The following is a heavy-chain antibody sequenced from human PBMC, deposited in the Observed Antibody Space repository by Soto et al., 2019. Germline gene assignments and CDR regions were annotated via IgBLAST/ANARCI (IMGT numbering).Heavy chain of an antibody. D-gene: IGHD5-12*01. CDR2: IWYDGSNK. CDR3: SRVAGGYGNWYFDL. CDR1: GFTFRSYG. J-gene: IGHJ2*01. Sequence: QVQLVESGGGVVQPGGSLGLSCSASGFTFRSYGRVWVRQAPGKGLEWVAIIWYDGSNKYYADSVKGRFAISRDNSKNTLYLQMNSLSADDTAVYYCSRVAGGYGNWYFDLWGRGTLVTVSS. V-gene: IGHV3-33*01.